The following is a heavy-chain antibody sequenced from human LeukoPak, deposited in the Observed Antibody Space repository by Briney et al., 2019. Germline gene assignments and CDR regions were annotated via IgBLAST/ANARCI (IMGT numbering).Heavy chain of an antibody. Sequence: ASVKVSCKASGYTFTSYYMHWVRQAPGQGLEWMGIINPSGGSTSYAQKFQGRVTMTRDTSTSTVYMELSSLRSEDTAVYYCARGHHVTMVRGSGYFDYWGQGTLVTVSS. CDR2: INPSGGST. CDR3: ARGHHVTMVRGSGYFDY. CDR1: GYTFTSYY. J-gene: IGHJ4*02. D-gene: IGHD3-10*01. V-gene: IGHV1-46*01.